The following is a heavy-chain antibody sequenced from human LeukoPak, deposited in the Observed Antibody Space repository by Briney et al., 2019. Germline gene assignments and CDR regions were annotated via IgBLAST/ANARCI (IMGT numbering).Heavy chain of an antibody. CDR3: ARDAYDAGGWSGYYKGGGVFDY. J-gene: IGHJ4*02. V-gene: IGHV1-46*01. CDR2: INPSGGST. Sequence: ASVKVSCKASGYIFTTYYIHWVRQAPGQGLEWMGIINPSGGSTSYAQKFQGRVTMTTDTSTSTVYMEVSSLRSEDTAVYYCARDAYDAGGWSGYYKGGGVFDYWGQGTLVTVSS. CDR1: GYIFTTYY. D-gene: IGHD3-3*01.